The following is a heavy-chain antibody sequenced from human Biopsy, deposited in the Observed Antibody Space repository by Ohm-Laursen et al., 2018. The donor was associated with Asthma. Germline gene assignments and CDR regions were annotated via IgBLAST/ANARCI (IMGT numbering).Heavy chain of an antibody. Sequence: PGTLSLTCTVSGGSVSSGSYYWGWIRQSPGKGLEWVGSIYYSGRTYYNPSLESRVTISADTSKNHFSLKVTSVTAADTAVYYCARAVSSSSYWYFDLWGRGDLVTVSS. V-gene: IGHV4-39*02. D-gene: IGHD6-6*01. J-gene: IGHJ2*01. CDR1: GGSVSSGSYY. CDR2: IYYSGRT. CDR3: ARAVSSSSYWYFDL.